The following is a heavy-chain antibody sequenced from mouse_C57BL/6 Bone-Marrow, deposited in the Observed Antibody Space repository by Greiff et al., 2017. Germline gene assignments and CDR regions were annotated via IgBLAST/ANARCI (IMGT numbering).Heavy chain of an antibody. D-gene: IGHD2-3*01. CDR2: ISSGGSYT. CDR3: ARHGGYYNY. Sequence: EVKLMESGGDLVKPGGSLKLSCAASGFTFSSYGMSWVRQTPDKRLEWVATISSGGSYTYYPDSVKGRFTISRDNAKNTLYLQMSSLKSEDTAMYYCARHGGYYNYWGQGTTLTVSS. J-gene: IGHJ2*01. V-gene: IGHV5-6*01. CDR1: GFTFSSYG.